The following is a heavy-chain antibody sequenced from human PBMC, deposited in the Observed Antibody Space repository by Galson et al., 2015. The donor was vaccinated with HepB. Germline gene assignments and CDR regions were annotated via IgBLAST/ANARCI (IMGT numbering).Heavy chain of an antibody. J-gene: IGHJ4*02. CDR3: ASIGRPASQYDLYY. CDR1: GSTFTSYA. D-gene: IGHD1-1*01. V-gene: IGHV1-18*04. Sequence: SMRVSCPASGSTFTSYAMRWVRQAPGNGLEWVGSITSYGSNTNYAQDLQGRFTMTRDKSTNTAYMQLRSLRPDDTAVYYCASIGRPASQYDLYYLGQG. CDR2: ITSYGSNT.